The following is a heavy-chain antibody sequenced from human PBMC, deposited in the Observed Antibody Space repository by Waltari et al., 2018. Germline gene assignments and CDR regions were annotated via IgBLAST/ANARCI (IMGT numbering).Heavy chain of an antibody. CDR3: ARVRGGHVDGSYYNDSSGYYGRAEYFQH. J-gene: IGHJ1*01. D-gene: IGHD3-22*01. CDR2: IYYSGST. V-gene: IGHV4-30-4*08. Sequence: QVQLQESGPGLVKPSQTLSLTCTVSGGSVSSGDYYWSWIRQPPGKGLEWIGYIYYSGSTYYNPSLKSRVTISVDTSKNQFSLKLSSVTAADTAVYYCARVRGGHVDGSYYNDSSGYYGRAEYFQHWGQGTLVTVSS. CDR1: GGSVSSGDYY.